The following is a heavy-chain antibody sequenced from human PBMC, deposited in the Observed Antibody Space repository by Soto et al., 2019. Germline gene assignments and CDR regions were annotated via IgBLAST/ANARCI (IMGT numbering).Heavy chain of an antibody. V-gene: IGHV4-34*01. Sequence: SETLSLTCAVYGGSFSGYYWSWIRQPPGKGLEWIGEINHSGSTNYNPSLKSRVTISVDTSKNQFSLKLSSVTSADTAVYYCARGPPNYYGSGSYFLTLYNFDYWGQGTLVTVSS. D-gene: IGHD3-10*01. CDR3: ARGPPNYYGSGSYFLTLYNFDY. CDR2: INHSGST. J-gene: IGHJ4*02. CDR1: GGSFSGYY.